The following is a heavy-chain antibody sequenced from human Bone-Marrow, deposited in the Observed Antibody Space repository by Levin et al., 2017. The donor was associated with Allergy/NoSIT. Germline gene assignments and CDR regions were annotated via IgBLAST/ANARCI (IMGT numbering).Heavy chain of an antibody. CDR1: LGSISGSY. CDR3: ARGGTSSKYFDC. V-gene: IGHV4-59*01. CDR2: IHDSGSS. D-gene: IGHD1-1*01. J-gene: IGHJ4*02. Sequence: SETLSLTCTVSLGSISGSYWSWIRQPPGKGLEWLGWIHDSGSSNFNPSLKSRVTMSVDTSKNQFSLRVSSMTAADTAVYYCARGGTSSKYFDCWGQGTLVTVSS.